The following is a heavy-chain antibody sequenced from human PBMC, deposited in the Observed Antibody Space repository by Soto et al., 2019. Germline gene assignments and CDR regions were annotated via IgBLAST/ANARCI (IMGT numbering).Heavy chain of an antibody. CDR1: GFIFSNYG. D-gene: IGHD5-18*01. J-gene: IGHJ6*03. CDR2: ISYDGSNK. CDR3: AKQVRDYNYGYYYYMDV. V-gene: IGHV3-30*18. Sequence: QVQLVESGGGVVQPGRSLRLSCAASGFIFSNYGMHWVRQAPGKGLEWVAVISYDGSNKYYADSVKGRFTISRDNSKNTLYLQMNSLRAEDTAVYYCAKQVRDYNYGYYYYMDVWGKGTTVTVSS.